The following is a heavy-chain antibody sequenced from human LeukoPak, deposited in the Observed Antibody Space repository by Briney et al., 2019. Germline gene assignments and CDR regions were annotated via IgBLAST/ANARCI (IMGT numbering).Heavy chain of an antibody. D-gene: IGHD3-10*01. CDR3: ARAYYGSGTSHFDS. CDR2: ISSSSSYI. Sequence: GGSLRLSCAASGFSFSIYSMNWVRQAPGKGLEWVSSISSSSSYIYYADSVKGRFTISRDNAKDSLYLQMDSLRAEDTAVYYCARAYYGSGTSHFDSWGQGTLVTVSS. V-gene: IGHV3-21*01. CDR1: GFSFSIYS. J-gene: IGHJ4*02.